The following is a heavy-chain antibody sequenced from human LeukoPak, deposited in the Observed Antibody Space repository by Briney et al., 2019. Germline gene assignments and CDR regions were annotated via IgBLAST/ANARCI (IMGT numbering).Heavy chain of an antibody. CDR2: IYSSGTT. CDR1: GYSISSGYY. CDR3: ARGYSSGWYYFDY. V-gene: IGHV4-38-2*02. D-gene: IGHD6-19*01. J-gene: IGHJ4*02. Sequence: SETLSLTCTVSGYSISSGYYWGWIRQPPGKGLEWIGSIYSSGTTNYNPSLKSRVTISVDTSKNQFSLKLSSVTAADTAVYYCARGYSSGWYYFDYWGQGTLVTVSS.